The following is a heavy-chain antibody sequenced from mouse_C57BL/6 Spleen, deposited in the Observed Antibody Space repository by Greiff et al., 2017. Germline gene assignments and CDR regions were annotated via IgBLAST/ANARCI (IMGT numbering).Heavy chain of an antibody. CDR1: GFNIKNTY. CDR2: IDPANGNT. J-gene: IGHJ2*01. D-gene: IGHD1-1*01. V-gene: IGHV14-3*01. CDR3: AGGPSKFITTVVGHFDY. Sequence: VQLQQPVAELVRPGASVKLSCTASGFNIKNTYMHWVKQRPEQGLEWIGRIDPANGNTKYAPKFQGKATITADTSSNTAYLQLSSLTSEDTAIYYCAGGPSKFITTVVGHFDYWGQGTTLTVSS.